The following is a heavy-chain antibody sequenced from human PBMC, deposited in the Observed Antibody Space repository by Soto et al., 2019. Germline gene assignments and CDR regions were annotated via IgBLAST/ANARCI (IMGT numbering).Heavy chain of an antibody. J-gene: IGHJ6*02. CDR2: KIPIFGTA. V-gene: IGHV1-69*13. Sequence: ASVKVSCKASGGTFSSCAISWVRQAPGQGLEWMGGKIPIFGTADYAQKFQGRVTITADEYTSTSYMQLSSLRSEDTAVYYCARDSEPATVTRIEYSGMDLWGQGTLVTVSS. D-gene: IGHD4-17*01. CDR1: GGTFSSCA. CDR3: ARDSEPATVTRIEYSGMDL.